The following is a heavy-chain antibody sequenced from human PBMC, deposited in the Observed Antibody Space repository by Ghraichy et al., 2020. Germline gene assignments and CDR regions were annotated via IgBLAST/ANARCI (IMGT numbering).Heavy chain of an antibody. CDR2: IRSKANNYAT. CDR1: EFNFSDSA. CDR3: TGTMVRGADNWFDP. J-gene: IGHJ5*02. Sequence: GGSLRLSCAASEFNFSDSAMHWVRQASGKGLEWVGRIRSKANNYATAYAASVKGRFTISSDDSKNTAYLQMNSLETEDTAVYYCTGTMVRGADNWFDPWGQGTLVTVSS. D-gene: IGHD3-10*01. V-gene: IGHV3-73*01.